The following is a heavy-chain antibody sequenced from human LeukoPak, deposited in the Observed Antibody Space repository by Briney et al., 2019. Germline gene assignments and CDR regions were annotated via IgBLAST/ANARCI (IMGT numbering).Heavy chain of an antibody. Sequence: SSETLSLTCAVYGGSFSGYYWSWIRQPPGKGLEWIGEINHSGSTNYNPSLKSRVTISVDTSENQFSLKLSSVTAADTAVYYCASTKQGIAAAGTWFDPWGQGTLVTVSS. D-gene: IGHD6-13*01. V-gene: IGHV4-34*01. CDR3: ASTKQGIAAAGTWFDP. CDR1: GGSFSGYY. J-gene: IGHJ5*02. CDR2: INHSGST.